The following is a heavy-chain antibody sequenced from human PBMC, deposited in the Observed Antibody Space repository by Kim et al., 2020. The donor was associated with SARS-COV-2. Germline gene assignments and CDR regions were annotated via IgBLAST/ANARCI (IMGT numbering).Heavy chain of an antibody. V-gene: IGHV3-21*01. J-gene: IGHJ4*02. CDR1: GFTFSSYS. D-gene: IGHD3-10*01. CDR2: ISSSSSYI. CDR3: ARGTHHDYYGSGSLHDY. Sequence: GGSLRLSCAASGFTFSSYSMNWVRQAPGKGLEWVSPISSSSSYIYYADSVKGRFTISRDNAKNSLYLQMNSLRAEDTAVYYCARGTHHDYYGSGSLHDYWGQGTLVTVSS.